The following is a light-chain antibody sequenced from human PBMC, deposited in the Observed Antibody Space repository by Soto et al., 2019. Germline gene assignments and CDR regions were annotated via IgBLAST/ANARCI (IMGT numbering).Light chain of an antibody. CDR3: HRQGT. Sequence: IQLTLSPSSLSASVGHSVNLTCRAIQGNSNYLAWPQQKPGKFPKLLIYAASTLQSGVPSRFTGSGSATDFTLTISSLQPEDVATYYCHRQGTFGQGTKVDIK. J-gene: IGKJ1*01. V-gene: IGKV1-27*01. CDR2: AAS. CDR1: QGNSNY.